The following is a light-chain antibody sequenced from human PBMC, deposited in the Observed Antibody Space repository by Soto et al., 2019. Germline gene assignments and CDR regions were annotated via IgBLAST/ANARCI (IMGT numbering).Light chain of an antibody. CDR3: QSYDSSLSGYV. CDR2: DVS. CDR1: SSDVGGYNY. V-gene: IGLV2-14*01. Sequence: QSVLTQPASVSGSPGQSITISCTGTSSDVGGYNYVSWYQQHPGKAPKLMIYDVSNRPSGVSNRFSGSKSGNTASLTTSGLQAEDEADYYCQSYDSSLSGYVFGTGTKVTVL. J-gene: IGLJ1*01.